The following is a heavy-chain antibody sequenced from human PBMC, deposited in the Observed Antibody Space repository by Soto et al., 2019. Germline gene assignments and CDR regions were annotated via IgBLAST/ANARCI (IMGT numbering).Heavy chain of an antibody. J-gene: IGHJ4*02. Sequence: TLSLTCTVSGVSISSGGYYWSWIRQHPGKGLEWIGYIYYSGSTYYNPSLKGRVTISVDTSKNQFSLKLSSVTAADTAVYYCARNGADDSSGYYYSFDYWGQGTLVTVSS. D-gene: IGHD3-22*01. CDR1: GVSISSGGYY. CDR2: IYYSGST. CDR3: ARNGADDSSGYYYSFDY. V-gene: IGHV4-31*03.